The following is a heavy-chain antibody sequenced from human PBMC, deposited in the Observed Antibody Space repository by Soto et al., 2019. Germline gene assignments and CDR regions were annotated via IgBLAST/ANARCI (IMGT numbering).Heavy chain of an antibody. CDR1: RASNFHGGYF. Sequence: SEALSPTYSVSRASNFHGGYFWSCIRQSPGKGLEWIGHIHNSGSPYNNPSLKSRVTISADTSMNQFSLALTSVTAADTAMYYCGRGSTTEKVASWGQGMLVSVSS. V-gene: IGHV4-30-4*01. CDR3: GRGSTTEKVAS. J-gene: IGHJ5*01. CDR2: IHNSGSP.